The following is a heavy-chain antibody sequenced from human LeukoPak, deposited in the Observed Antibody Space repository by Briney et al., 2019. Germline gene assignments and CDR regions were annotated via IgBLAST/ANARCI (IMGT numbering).Heavy chain of an antibody. CDR1: GGSISSYY. CDR2: IYYSGST. CDR3: ARESAPYYDILTGYYNYYYYGMDV. Sequence: SETLSLTCTVSGGSISSYYWSWIRQPPGKGLEWIGYIYYSGSTNYNPSLKSRVTISVDTSKNQFSLKLGSVTAADTAVYYCARESAPYYDILTGYYNYYYYGMDVWGQGTTVTVSS. V-gene: IGHV4-59*01. D-gene: IGHD3-9*01. J-gene: IGHJ6*02.